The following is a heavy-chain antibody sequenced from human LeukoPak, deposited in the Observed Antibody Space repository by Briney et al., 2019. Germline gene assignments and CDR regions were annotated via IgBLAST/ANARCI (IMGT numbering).Heavy chain of an antibody. D-gene: IGHD3-3*02. V-gene: IGHV4-61*02. CDR2: IYTSGSA. Sequence: SETLSLTCTVSGGSISSGSYYWSWIRQPAGKGLEWIRRIYTSGSANYNPSLKSRVTISVDTSKNQFSLKLSSVTAADTAVYYCARERADFHFWSGYYDYRAQGTQVAVSS. J-gene: IGHJ4*02. CDR3: ARERADFHFWSGYYDY. CDR1: GGSISSGSYY.